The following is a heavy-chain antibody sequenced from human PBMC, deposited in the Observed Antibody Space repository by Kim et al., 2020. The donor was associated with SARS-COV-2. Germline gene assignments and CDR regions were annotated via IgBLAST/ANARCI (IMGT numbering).Heavy chain of an antibody. CDR2: IRSKANSYAT. J-gene: IGHJ4*02. D-gene: IGHD3-10*01. V-gene: IGHV3-73*01. CDR3: TGSGSYSPDY. CDR1: GFTFSGSA. Sequence: GGSLRLSCAASGFTFSGSAMHWVRQASGKGLEWVGRIRSKANSYATAYAASVKGRFTISRDDSKNTAYLQMNSLKTEDTAVYYCTGSGSYSPDYWGQGTLVTVSS.